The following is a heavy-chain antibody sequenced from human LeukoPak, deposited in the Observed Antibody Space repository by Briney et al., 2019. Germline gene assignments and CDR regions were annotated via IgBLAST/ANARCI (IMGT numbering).Heavy chain of an antibody. Sequence: SETLSLTCTVSGGSISSYYWSWIRQPPGKGMEWIGFIYYSGSTNYNPSLKSRVTISVDTSKNQFSLKLSSVTAADTAVYYCARTKRDGYNKYFQHWGQGTLVTVSS. V-gene: IGHV4-59*08. CDR3: ARTKRDGYNKYFQH. J-gene: IGHJ1*01. CDR2: IYYSGST. D-gene: IGHD5-24*01. CDR1: GGSISSYY.